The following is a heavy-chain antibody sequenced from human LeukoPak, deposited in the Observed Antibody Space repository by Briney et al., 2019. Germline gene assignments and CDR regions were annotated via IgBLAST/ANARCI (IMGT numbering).Heavy chain of an antibody. V-gene: IGHV4-61*02. CDR3: ARDPAYSGYDYGSYYYYYYMDV. Sequence: NPSQTLSLTCTVSGGSISSGSYYWSWIRQPAGKGLEWIGRIYTSGSTNYNPSLKSRVTISVDTSKNQFSLKLSSATAADTAVYYCARDPAYSGYDYGSYYYYYYMDVWGKGTTVTVSS. J-gene: IGHJ6*03. CDR1: GGSISSGSYY. D-gene: IGHD5-12*01. CDR2: IYTSGST.